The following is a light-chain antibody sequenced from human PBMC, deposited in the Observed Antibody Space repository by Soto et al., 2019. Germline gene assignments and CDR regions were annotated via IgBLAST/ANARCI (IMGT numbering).Light chain of an antibody. CDR2: EVS. CDR1: ASLLHSDGKTY. CDR3: MQSIQLPRT. J-gene: IGKJ1*01. Sequence: TQSLVYRFATPGQPAPISCKSSASLLHSDGKTYWYWYLQKPGQPPQLLIYEVSNRFSGVPDRFSGSGSGTDFTLKISRVEAEDVGVYYCMQSIQLPRTFGQGTKVDIK. V-gene: IGKV2D-29*01.